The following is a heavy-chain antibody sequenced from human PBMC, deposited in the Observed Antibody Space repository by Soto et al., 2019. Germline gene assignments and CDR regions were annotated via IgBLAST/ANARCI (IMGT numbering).Heavy chain of an antibody. CDR3: ARGAYGDPVDS. J-gene: IGHJ4*02. V-gene: IGHV3-74*01. D-gene: IGHD4-17*01. CDR1: GINRHW. Sequence: ELQLVESGGGLVQPGGSLRLSCVASGINRHWMHWVRQAPGKGLVWVSRINPESTTINYADSVKGRFSISRDNAKDTLYLQMNSLRAEDTAVYYCARGAYGDPVDSWGQGTLVTVSS. CDR2: INPESTTI.